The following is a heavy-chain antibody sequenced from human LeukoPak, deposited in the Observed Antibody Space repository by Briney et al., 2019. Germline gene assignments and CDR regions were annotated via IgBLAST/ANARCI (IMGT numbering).Heavy chain of an antibody. J-gene: IGHJ4*02. V-gene: IGHV1-2*02. CDR2: INPNSGGT. CDR3: AREGNIVGATTGDY. D-gene: IGHD1-26*01. CDR1: GYTFTGYY. Sequence: ASVKVSCKASGYTFTGYYMHWVRQAPGQGLEWMGWINPNSGGTNYAQKFQGRVTMTRDTSISTAYMELSRLRSDDTAVYYCAREGNIVGATTGDYWGQGTLVTVSS.